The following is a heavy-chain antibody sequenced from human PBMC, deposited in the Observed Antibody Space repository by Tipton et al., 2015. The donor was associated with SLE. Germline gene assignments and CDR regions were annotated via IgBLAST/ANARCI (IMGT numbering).Heavy chain of an antibody. J-gene: IGHJ4*02. Sequence: TLSLTCAVSGYSISSGYYWGWIRQPPGKGLEWIGSIYHSGSTYYNPSLKSRVTISVDTSKNQFSLKLSSVTAADTAVYYCARAGIAVAGLFDYWGQGTLVTVSS. CDR1: GYSISSGYY. CDR3: ARAGIAVAGLFDY. V-gene: IGHV4-38-2*01. CDR2: IYHSGST. D-gene: IGHD6-19*01.